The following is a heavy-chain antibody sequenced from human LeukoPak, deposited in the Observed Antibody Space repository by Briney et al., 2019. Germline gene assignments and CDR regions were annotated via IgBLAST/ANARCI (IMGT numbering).Heavy chain of an antibody. CDR1: GFTFSSYA. Sequence: SGGSLRLSCAASGFTFSSYAMSWVRQAPGKGLEWVSAISGSGGSTYYADSVKGRFTISRDNSKNTLYLQMNSLRAGGTAVYYCAKYYRGGSYSAFDYWGQGTLVTVSS. CDR3: AKYYRGGSYSAFDY. J-gene: IGHJ4*02. V-gene: IGHV3-23*01. CDR2: ISGSGGST. D-gene: IGHD1-26*01.